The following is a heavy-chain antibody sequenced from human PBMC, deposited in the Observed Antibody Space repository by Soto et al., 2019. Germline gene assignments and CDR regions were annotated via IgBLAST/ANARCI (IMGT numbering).Heavy chain of an antibody. CDR1: GFTFSSYA. J-gene: IGHJ4*02. D-gene: IGHD2-15*01. V-gene: IGHV3-23*01. CDR2: VSIGGST. CDR3: AKRRGAGGHFDY. Sequence: QLLECGGGLVQPEGSLRLSCAASGFTFSSYAMGWVRQGPGKGLEWVAVVSIGGSTHYADSVRGRFTISRDNSKNTLSLQMNSLTAEDTAVYFCAKRRGAGGHFDYWGQGALVTVSS.